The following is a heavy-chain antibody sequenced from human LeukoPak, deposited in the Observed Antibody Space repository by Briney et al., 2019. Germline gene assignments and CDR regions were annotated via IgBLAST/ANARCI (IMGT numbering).Heavy chain of an antibody. V-gene: IGHV3-33*06. CDR2: IWSDGAEK. D-gene: IGHD4-11*01. CDR3: AKDAQRGFDYSNSLES. J-gene: IGHJ5*01. Sequence: GGSLRLSCAASGFTYSHYGMHWVRQVPGKGLEWVAVIWSDGAEKYYGDAVKGRFTISRDNSMKTLYLQMNSLRGDDTAVYYCAKDAQRGFDYSNSLESWGQGTLVTVSS. CDR1: GFTYSHYG.